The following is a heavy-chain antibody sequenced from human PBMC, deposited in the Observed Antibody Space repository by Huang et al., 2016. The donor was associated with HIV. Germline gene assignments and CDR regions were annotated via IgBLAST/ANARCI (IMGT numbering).Heavy chain of an antibody. CDR2: SYYSGST. CDR1: GGSITSSSYS. J-gene: IGHJ3*02. Sequence: QLQLQGSGPGLVKPSETLSLTCTVSGGSITSSSYSWGWIRQPPGTGVEWVDRSYYSGSTDSNPSLKSRVTVSVDTSKNQFAMKLSSVTAADTAVYYCARHFSYYDSSGYTPWDAFDIWGQGTMVTVSS. V-gene: IGHV4-39*01. CDR3: ARHFSYYDSSGYTPWDAFDI. D-gene: IGHD3-22*01.